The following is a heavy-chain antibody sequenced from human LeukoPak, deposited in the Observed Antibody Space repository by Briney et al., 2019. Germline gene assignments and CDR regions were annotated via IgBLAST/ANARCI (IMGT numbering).Heavy chain of an antibody. CDR3: AREVRSLLWFGDDYAFDI. Sequence: ASVKVSCKASGYTFTSYAMHWVRQAPGQRLEWMGWINTGNGNTKYSQKFQGRVTITRDTSASTAYMELSSLRSEDTAVYYCAREVRSLLWFGDDYAFDIWGQGTMVTVSS. J-gene: IGHJ3*02. CDR1: GYTFTSYA. V-gene: IGHV1-3*04. CDR2: INTGNGNT. D-gene: IGHD3-10*01.